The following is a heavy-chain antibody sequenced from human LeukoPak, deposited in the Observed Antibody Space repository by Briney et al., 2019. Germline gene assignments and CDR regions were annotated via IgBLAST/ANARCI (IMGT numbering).Heavy chain of an antibody. J-gene: IGHJ4*02. CDR2: IKPDGSEK. CDR3: ARVHAD. Sequence: GGSLRLSCAPSGFTFSNYWMTWVRQVPGRGLEWVANIKPDGSEKYYVVSVKGRFTISRDNAKNSLYLHMNSLTAEDTAVYYCARVHADWGQGTLVTVSS. CDR1: GFTFSNYW. V-gene: IGHV3-7*01.